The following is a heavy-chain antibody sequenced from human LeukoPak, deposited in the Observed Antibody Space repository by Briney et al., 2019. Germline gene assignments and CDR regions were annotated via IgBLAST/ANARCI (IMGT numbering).Heavy chain of an antibody. J-gene: IGHJ4*02. V-gene: IGHV3-23*01. Sequence: GGSLRLSCAASGFTFSNYAMSWVRRAPGKGLAWVSTISGGGGSTYYAESVKGRFTISRDNSKETLYLLMNSLSAEDTAVYYCAKADDFWSGTLDYWGQGTLVTVSS. CDR3: AKADDFWSGTLDY. D-gene: IGHD3-3*01. CDR2: ISGGGGST. CDR1: GFTFSNYA.